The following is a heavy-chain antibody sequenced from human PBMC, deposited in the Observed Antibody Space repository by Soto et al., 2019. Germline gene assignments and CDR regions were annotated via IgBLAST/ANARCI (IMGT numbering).Heavy chain of an antibody. V-gene: IGHV3-33*01. J-gene: IGHJ6*02. CDR3: TRGTPSYGMDV. CDR1: GFTFSSYA. D-gene: IGHD1-1*01. Sequence: HPVGSLRLSCAASGFTFSSYAMQWVRQAPGKGLEWVAVIWHDGSNEFYVDSVKGRFTISRDNSKNTLYLQMNSLRAEDTAVYYCTRGTPSYGMDVWGQGTTVTVSS. CDR2: IWHDGSNE.